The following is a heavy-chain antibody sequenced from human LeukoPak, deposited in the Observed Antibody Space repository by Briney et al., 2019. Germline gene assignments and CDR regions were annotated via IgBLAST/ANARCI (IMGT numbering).Heavy chain of an antibody. CDR3: ARATIVGATNY. CDR1: GFTFSSYW. CDR2: IKQDGSEK. Sequence: GGSLRLSCAASGFTFSSYWMSWVRQAPGKGLEWVANIKQDGSEKYYVDSVKGRFTISRDNAKNSLYLQMNSLRAEDTAVYYCARATIVGATNYWGQGTLVTVSA. D-gene: IGHD1-26*01. V-gene: IGHV3-7*01. J-gene: IGHJ4*02.